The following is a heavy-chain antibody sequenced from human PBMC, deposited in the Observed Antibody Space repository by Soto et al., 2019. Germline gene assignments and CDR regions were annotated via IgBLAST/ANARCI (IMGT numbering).Heavy chain of an antibody. CDR3: ARDGGSLVVAAYDY. CDR2: INSDGSST. CDR1: GFTFSSYW. Sequence: EVQLVESGGGLVQPGGSLRLSCAASGFTFSSYWMHWVCQAPGKGLVWVSRINSDGSSTSYADSVKGRFTISRDNAKNTLYLQMNSLRAEDTAVYYCARDGGSLVVAAYDYWGQGTLVTVSS. J-gene: IGHJ4*02. D-gene: IGHD2-15*01. V-gene: IGHV3-74*01.